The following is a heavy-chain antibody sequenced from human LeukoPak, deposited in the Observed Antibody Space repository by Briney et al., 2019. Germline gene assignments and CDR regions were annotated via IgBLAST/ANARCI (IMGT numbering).Heavy chain of an antibody. CDR3: ARDFFADYYYMDV. Sequence: ASETLSLTCTVSGGSITSNSYYWGWIRQPAGKGLEWIGRIYTSGSTNYNPSLKSRVTISGDTSKNQFSLRLSSVTAADTAVYYCARDFFADYYYMDVWGKGTTVTISS. V-gene: IGHV4-61*02. CDR1: GGSITSNSYY. J-gene: IGHJ6*03. D-gene: IGHD2/OR15-2a*01. CDR2: IYTSGST.